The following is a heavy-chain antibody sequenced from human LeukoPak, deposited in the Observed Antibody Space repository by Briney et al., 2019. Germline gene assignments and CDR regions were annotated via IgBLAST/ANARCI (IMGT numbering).Heavy chain of an antibody. CDR1: GFSFSSYR. CDR3: ASEVEMGTPADY. Sequence: GGSLRLSCAASGFSFSSYRMNWVRQAPGKGLEWVSSVSNSGDYIHYADSVKGRFTISRDNSKNSLYLQMNSLRAEDTAVYYCASEVEMGTPADYWGQGTLVTVSS. J-gene: IGHJ4*02. D-gene: IGHD5-24*01. CDR2: VSNSGDYI. V-gene: IGHV3-21*06.